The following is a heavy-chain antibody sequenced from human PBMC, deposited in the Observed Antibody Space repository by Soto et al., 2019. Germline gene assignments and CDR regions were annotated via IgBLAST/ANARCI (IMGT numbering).Heavy chain of an antibody. J-gene: IGHJ3*01. D-gene: IGHD2-2*01. CDR2: IYWDDDT. V-gene: IGHV2-5*02. CDR3: AHAYGGTSWPNDAFDV. Sequence: ITLKESGPTLVKPTQPLTLTCSFSGFSLSADGVGVGWIRQPPGKALEWLALIYWDDDTRYRPSLKSRLTVTKDSSKTQVALTRTNRDPVDTATYYCAHAYGGTSWPNDAFDVWGQGTVVTVSS. CDR1: GFSLSADGVG.